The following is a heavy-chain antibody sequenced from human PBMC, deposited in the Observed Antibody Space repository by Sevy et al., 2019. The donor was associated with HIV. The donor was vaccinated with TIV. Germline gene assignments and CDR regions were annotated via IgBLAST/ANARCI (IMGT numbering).Heavy chain of an antibody. V-gene: IGHV3-30*02. CDR1: GFSFSSYG. CDR2: IQYDGRNK. J-gene: IGHJ4*02. D-gene: IGHD2-21*01. CDR3: VKEGGGEGGDH. Sequence: GGSLRLSCAASGFSFSSYGMHWVRQAPGKGLGWMSIIQYDGRNKDYADSVKGRFTISRDNSKNTLYLQMNSLRVEDTAVFYCVKEGGGEGGDHWGQGTLVTVSS.